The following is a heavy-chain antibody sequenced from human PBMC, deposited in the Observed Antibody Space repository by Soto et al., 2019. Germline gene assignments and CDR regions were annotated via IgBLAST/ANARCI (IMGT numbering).Heavy chain of an antibody. CDR3: ARQDYFDRGALDY. V-gene: IGHV3-30*04. CDR1: AFTFSKFV. Sequence: GGSLRLSCEASAFTFSKFVMHWVRQAPGKGLEWVAIVSYDGKNKQYAKSVKGRFTISRDNSKNTLYLQMNSLRGDDTAVYYCARQDYFDRGALDYWGPGXLVTVSS. CDR2: VSYDGKNK. D-gene: IGHD3-22*01. J-gene: IGHJ4*02.